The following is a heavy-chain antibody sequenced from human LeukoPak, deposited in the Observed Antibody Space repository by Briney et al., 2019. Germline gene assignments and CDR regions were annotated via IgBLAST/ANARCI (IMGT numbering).Heavy chain of an antibody. CDR2: VYYTGST. CDR3: ARHFAYSSSSYFDY. Sequence: PSETLSLTCSVSGGAVSNYYWSWIRQPPGKGLEWIGYVYYTGSTNYNPSLKSRVTMFEDKSKNQFSLRLYSVTVADTAVYYCARHFAYSSSSYFDYWGQGSLVTVSS. CDR1: GGAVSNYY. V-gene: IGHV4-59*08. J-gene: IGHJ4*02. D-gene: IGHD6-6*01.